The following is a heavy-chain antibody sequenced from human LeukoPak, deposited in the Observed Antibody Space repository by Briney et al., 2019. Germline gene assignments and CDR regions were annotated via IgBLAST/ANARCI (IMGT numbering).Heavy chain of an antibody. CDR2: IRYDGSNK. V-gene: IGHV3-30*02. D-gene: IGHD3-10*01. CDR1: GFTCSSYG. J-gene: IGHJ4*02. CDR3: AKVLRITMVRGVSGSPDY. Sequence: GGSLRLXCAASGFTCSSYGMHWVRQAPGKGLESVAFIRYDGSNKYYADSVKGRFTISRDNSKNTLYLQMNSLRAEDTAVYYCAKVLRITMVRGVSGSPDYWGQGTLVTVSS.